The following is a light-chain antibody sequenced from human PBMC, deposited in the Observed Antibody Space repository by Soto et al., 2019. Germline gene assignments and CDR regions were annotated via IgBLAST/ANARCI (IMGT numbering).Light chain of an antibody. CDR3: QQYHSYWT. J-gene: IGKJ1*01. V-gene: IGKV1-5*01. Sequence: DSQMTQSRSTLSASVGVRFTITCRASQSISSWLAWYQQKPGKAPKFLIYDASTLESGVPLRFSGSESGTEFTLTISSLKPDDFATYYCQQYHSYWTFGQGTKVDI. CDR1: QSISSW. CDR2: DAS.